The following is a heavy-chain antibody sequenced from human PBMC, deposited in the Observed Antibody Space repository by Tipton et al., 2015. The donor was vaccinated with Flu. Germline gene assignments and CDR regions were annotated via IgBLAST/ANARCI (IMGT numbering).Heavy chain of an antibody. J-gene: IGHJ4*02. CDR2: ISYSGTT. V-gene: IGHV4-61*01. Sequence: TLSLTCTVSGDSISSGTHYWSWVRQRPGKGLEWLAHISYSGTTDYNPSLKSRLTVSADTSKNQFSLKLTSVTATDTAIYYCASAPTMTTFFFWGQGTLVTVSS. CDR1: GDSISSGTHY. D-gene: IGHD4-17*01. CDR3: ASAPTMTTFFF.